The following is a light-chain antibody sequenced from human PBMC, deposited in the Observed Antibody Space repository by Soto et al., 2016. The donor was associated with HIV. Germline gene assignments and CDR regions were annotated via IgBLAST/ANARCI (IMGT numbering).Light chain of an antibody. CDR3: QQYNSYRT. J-gene: IGKJ1*01. CDR1: QSISSW. V-gene: IGKV1-5*03. CDR2: KAS. Sequence: IQMTQSPSSLSASVGDRVTITCRASQSISSWLAWYQQKPGKAPKLLIYKASSLESGVPSRFSGSGSGTEFTLTISSLQPDDFATHYCQQYNSYRTFGQGTKVEIK.